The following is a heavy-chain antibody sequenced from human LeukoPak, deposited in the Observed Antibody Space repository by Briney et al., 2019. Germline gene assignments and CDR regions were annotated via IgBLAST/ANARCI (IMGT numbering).Heavy chain of an antibody. Sequence: GGSLRLSCAASGFTFSSNYMSWVRQAPGKGLEWVSVIYSGGSTYYADSVKGRFTISRDNSKNTLYLQMNSLRAEDTAVYYCARDPHSGSYSSGLFDYWGQGTLVTVSS. CDR3: ARDPHSGSYSSGLFDY. CDR1: GFTFSSNY. D-gene: IGHD1-26*01. CDR2: IYSGGST. V-gene: IGHV3-66*01. J-gene: IGHJ4*02.